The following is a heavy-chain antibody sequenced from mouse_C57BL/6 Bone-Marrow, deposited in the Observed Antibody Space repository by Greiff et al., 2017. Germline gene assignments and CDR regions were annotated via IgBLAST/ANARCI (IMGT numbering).Heavy chain of an antibody. Sequence: VQLQQPGAELVRPGTSVKLSCKASGYTFTSYWMHWVKQRPGQGLEWIGVIDPSDSYTNYTQKFKGKATLTIDTSSSTAYMQLSSLTSEASAVYDSDPLYYDYILDYWGQGTTLTGSS. J-gene: IGHJ2*01. V-gene: IGHV1-59*01. CDR1: GYTFTSYW. CDR3: DPLYYDYILDY. D-gene: IGHD2-4*01. CDR2: IDPSDSYT.